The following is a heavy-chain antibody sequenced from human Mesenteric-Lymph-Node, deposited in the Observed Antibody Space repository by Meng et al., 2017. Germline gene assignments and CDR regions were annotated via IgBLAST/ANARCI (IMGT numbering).Heavy chain of an antibody. CDR1: GYTFTGYY. J-gene: IGHJ3*02. D-gene: IGHD6-19*01. CDR2: INPNSGGT. CDR3: AREIAVAGKTRDAFDI. Sequence: ASVKVSCKASGYTFTGYYMHWVRQAPGQGLEWMGRINPNSGGTNYAQKFQGRVTMTRDTSISTAYMELSRLRSDDTAVYYCAREIAVAGKTRDAFDIWGQGTMVTVSS. V-gene: IGHV1-2*06.